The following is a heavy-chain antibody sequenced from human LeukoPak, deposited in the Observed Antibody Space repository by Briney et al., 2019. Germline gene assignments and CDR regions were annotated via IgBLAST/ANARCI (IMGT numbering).Heavy chain of an antibody. V-gene: IGHV1-2*02. CDR3: ARVQTIFGVVIFENWFDP. Sequence: ASVKVSCKASGYTFTGYYMHWVRQAPGQGLEWMGWINPNSGGTNYAQKFLGRVTMTRDTSISTAYMELSRPRSDDTAVYYCARVQTIFGVVIFENWFDPWGQGTLVTVSS. D-gene: IGHD3-3*01. CDR1: GYTFTGYY. J-gene: IGHJ5*02. CDR2: INPNSGGT.